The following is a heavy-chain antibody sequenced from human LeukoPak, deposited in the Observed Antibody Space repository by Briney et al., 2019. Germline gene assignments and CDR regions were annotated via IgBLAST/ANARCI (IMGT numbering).Heavy chain of an antibody. CDR1: GFTFSGSA. V-gene: IGHV3-73*01. CDR3: TRHVEYSSSRLDWFDP. Sequence: GGSLRLSCAASGFTFSGSAMPWVRQASGKGLEWVGRIRSKANSYATAYAASVKGRFTISRDDSKNTAYLQMNSLKTEDTAVYYCTRHVEYSSSRLDWFDPWGQGTLVTVSS. D-gene: IGHD6-6*01. CDR2: IRSKANSYAT. J-gene: IGHJ5*02.